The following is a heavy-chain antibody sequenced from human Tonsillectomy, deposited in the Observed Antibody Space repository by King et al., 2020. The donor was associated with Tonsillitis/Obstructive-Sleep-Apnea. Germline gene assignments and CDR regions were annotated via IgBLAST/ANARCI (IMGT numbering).Heavy chain of an antibody. J-gene: IGHJ4*02. CDR2: ISGSGGRT. D-gene: IGHD6-19*01. CDR1: GFTFSIYA. CDR3: AKDRGSYSSAHYFDY. Sequence: VQLVESGGGLVQPGGSLRLSCAASGFTFSIYAMSWVRQAPGKGLEWVSAISGSGGRTYYADSVKGRFTISRDNSKNTLYLQMNSLRAEDTAVYYCAKDRGSYSSAHYFDYWGQGTLVTVSS. V-gene: IGHV3-23*04.